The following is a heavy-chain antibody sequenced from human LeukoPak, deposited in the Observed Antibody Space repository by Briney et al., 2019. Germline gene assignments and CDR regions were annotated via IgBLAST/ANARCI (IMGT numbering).Heavy chain of an antibody. J-gene: IGHJ4*02. D-gene: IGHD2-2*01. CDR2: IKLDGSMK. CDR1: GFSFSNYW. Sequence: GGSLRLSCAASGFSFSNYWMSWVRQAPGKGLEWVANIKLDGSMKGYVDSVKGRFTISRDNAKNTLYLEMNSLRAEDTAVYYCARDRYCTTTRCSDYWGQGTLVTVSS. V-gene: IGHV3-7*01. CDR3: ARDRYCTTTRCSDY.